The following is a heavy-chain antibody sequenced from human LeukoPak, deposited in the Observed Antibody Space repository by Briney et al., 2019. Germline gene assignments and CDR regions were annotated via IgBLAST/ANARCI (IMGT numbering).Heavy chain of an antibody. CDR3: ARGGYSYVPY. J-gene: IGHJ4*02. CDR2: IYYSGST. CDR1: GGSIGSYY. Sequence: SETLSLTCTVSGGSIGSYYWSWIRQPPGKGLEWIGYIYYSGSTIYNPSLKSRVTISLDTSKNQFSLKLSSVTAADTAVYYCARGGYSYVPYWGQGTLVTVSS. D-gene: IGHD5-18*01. V-gene: IGHV4-59*01.